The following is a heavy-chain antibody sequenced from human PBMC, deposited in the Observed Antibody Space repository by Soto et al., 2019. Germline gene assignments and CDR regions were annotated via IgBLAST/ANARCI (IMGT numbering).Heavy chain of an antibody. CDR1: GGSISSGGYY. J-gene: IGHJ6*03. V-gene: IGHV4-31*03. CDR3: ARDSTIFGVVIRSDYMDV. CDR2: IYYSGST. D-gene: IGHD3-3*01. Sequence: SETLSLTCTVSGGSISSGGYYWSWIRQHPGKGLEWIGYIYYSGSTYYNPSLKSRVTISVDTSKNQFSLKLSSVTAADTAVYYCARDSTIFGVVIRSDYMDVWGKGTTVTVSS.